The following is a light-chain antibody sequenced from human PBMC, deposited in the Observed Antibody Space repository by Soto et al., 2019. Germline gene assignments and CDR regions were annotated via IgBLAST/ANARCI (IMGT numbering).Light chain of an antibody. CDR2: EVS. CDR1: SSDVGGYNY. CDR3: SSYTSSSLVV. Sequence: QSVLTQPASVYGSPGQSITISCTGTSSDVGGYNYVSWYQQHPGKAPKLMIYEVSNRPSGVSNRFSGSKSGNTASLTISGLQAEDEADYYCSSYTSSSLVVFGGGTKLTVL. J-gene: IGLJ2*01. V-gene: IGLV2-14*01.